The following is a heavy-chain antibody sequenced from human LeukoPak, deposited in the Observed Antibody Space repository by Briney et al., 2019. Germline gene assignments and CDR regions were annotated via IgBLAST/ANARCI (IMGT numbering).Heavy chain of an antibody. Sequence: GASVKVSCKASGYTFTSYGISWVRQAPGQGLEWMGWISAYNGNTNYAQKLQGRVTMTTDTSTSTAYMELRSLRSDDTAVYYCARDADPLGVVPAAMFYGGQGTLVTVSS. CDR3: ARDADPLGVVPAAMFY. CDR1: GYTFTSYG. CDR2: ISAYNGNT. J-gene: IGHJ4*02. D-gene: IGHD2-2*01. V-gene: IGHV1-18*01.